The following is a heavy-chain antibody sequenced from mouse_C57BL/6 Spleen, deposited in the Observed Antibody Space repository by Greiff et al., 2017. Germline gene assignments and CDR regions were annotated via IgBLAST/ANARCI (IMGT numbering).Heavy chain of an antibody. V-gene: IGHV1-22*01. CDR1: GYTFTDYN. D-gene: IGHD4-1*02. CDR3: ASTGGGYYFDY. Sequence: EVQLQQSGPELVKPGASVKMSCKASGYTFTDYNMHWVKQSHGQSLEWIGNINPSNGGTSYNPKFKGKATLTVNTSSSTAYMELRSLTSEDSAVYYCASTGGGYYFDYWGQGTTLTVSS. CDR2: INPSNGGT. J-gene: IGHJ2*01.